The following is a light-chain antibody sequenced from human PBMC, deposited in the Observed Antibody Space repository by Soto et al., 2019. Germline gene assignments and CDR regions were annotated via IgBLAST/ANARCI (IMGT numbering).Light chain of an antibody. CDR3: QQYTTSPFT. Sequence: EIVLTQSPGTLSLSPGERATLYCRASQSVGSNYLAWYQQKPGQAPRVLIYGASSRATGIPDRFSGSGSGADFTLTISRLEPEDFAVYYCQQYTTSPFTFGPGTKVVIK. J-gene: IGKJ3*01. CDR1: QSVGSNY. V-gene: IGKV3-20*01. CDR2: GAS.